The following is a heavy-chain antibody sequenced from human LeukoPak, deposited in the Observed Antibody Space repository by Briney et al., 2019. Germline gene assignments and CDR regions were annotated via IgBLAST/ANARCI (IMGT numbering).Heavy chain of an antibody. J-gene: IGHJ6*02. V-gene: IGHV4-59*01. D-gene: IGHD3-16*01. CDR3: ARENDQDYYYGMDV. CDR1: GGSISSYY. CDR2: IYYSGST. Sequence: SETLSLTCTVSGGSISSYYWSWIRQPPGKGLEWIGYIYYSGSTNYNPSPKSRVTISVDTSKNQFSLKLSSVTAADTAVYYCARENDQDYYYGMDVWGQGTTVTVSS.